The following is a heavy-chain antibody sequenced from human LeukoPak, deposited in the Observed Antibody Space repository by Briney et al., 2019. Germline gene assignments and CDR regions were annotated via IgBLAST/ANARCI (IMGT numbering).Heavy chain of an antibody. CDR1: GFTFSSYA. Sequence: GGSLRLSCAASGFTFSSYAMSWVRRAPGKGLEWVSAISGSGGSTYYADSVKGRFTISRDNSKNTLYLQTNSLRAEDTAVYYCAKANTAMVPTTDYWGQGTLVTVSS. CDR2: ISGSGGST. CDR3: AKANTAMVPTTDY. J-gene: IGHJ4*02. D-gene: IGHD5-18*01. V-gene: IGHV3-23*01.